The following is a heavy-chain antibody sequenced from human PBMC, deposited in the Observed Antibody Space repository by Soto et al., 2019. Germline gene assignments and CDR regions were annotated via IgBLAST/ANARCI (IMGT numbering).Heavy chain of an antibody. CDR1: GGSLSGYY. CDR3: ARGQEGVVATH. CDR2: VKDGGHT. Sequence: QVQLQQWGAGLLKPSETLSLNCAVTGGSLSGYYWSWIRQPPGKGLEWIGEVKDGGHTNYSPSLRGRATISSGTSNNQFSLRLNSVTAADTGVYYCARGQEGVVATHWDQGSLVTVSS. J-gene: IGHJ4*02. D-gene: IGHD5-12*01. V-gene: IGHV4-34*01.